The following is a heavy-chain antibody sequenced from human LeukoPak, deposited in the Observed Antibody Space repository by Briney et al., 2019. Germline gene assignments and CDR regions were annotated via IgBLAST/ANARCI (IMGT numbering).Heavy chain of an antibody. CDR2: IYYSGST. D-gene: IGHD6-13*01. CDR3: ARDGTYSSSWTHYYYYYMDV. CDR1: SGSVSSGSYY. J-gene: IGHJ6*03. V-gene: IGHV4-61*01. Sequence: RPSETLSLTCTVSSGSVSSGSYYWSWIRQAPGKGLEWIGYIYYSGSTNYNPSLKSRITISVNTSKNQFSLKLSSVTAADTAVYYCARDGTYSSSWTHYYYYYMDVWGKGTTVTVSS.